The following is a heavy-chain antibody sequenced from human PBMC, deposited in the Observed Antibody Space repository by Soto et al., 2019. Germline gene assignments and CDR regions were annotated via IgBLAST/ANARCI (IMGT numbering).Heavy chain of an antibody. Sequence: SETLSLTCTVSGGSISSYYWSWIRQPPGKGLEWIGYIYYSGSTNYNPSLKSRVTISVDTSKNQFSLKLSSVTAADTAVYYCARSSGISGPPVYWGQGTLVTVSS. CDR1: GGSISSYY. J-gene: IGHJ4*02. CDR3: ARSSGISGPPVY. D-gene: IGHD6-25*01. CDR2: IYYSGST. V-gene: IGHV4-59*01.